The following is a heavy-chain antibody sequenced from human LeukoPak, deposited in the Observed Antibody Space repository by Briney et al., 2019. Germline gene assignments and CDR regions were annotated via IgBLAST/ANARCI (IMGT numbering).Heavy chain of an antibody. CDR1: GFTFSNVW. J-gene: IGHJ4*02. D-gene: IGHD1-14*01. CDR3: VTQVKSTGDY. Sequence: GGSLRLSCEASGFTFSNVWMNWVRQAPGKGLEWIGRIKTKTEGGTTEYAAPMKGRFTISRDDSKNTVYLQMNSLKTEDTALYYCVTQVKSTGDYWGQGTLVTVSS. V-gene: IGHV3-15*01. CDR2: IKTKTEGGTT.